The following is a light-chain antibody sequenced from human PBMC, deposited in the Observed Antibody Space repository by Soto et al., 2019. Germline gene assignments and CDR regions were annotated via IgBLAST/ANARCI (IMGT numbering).Light chain of an antibody. J-gene: IGKJ4*01. CDR2: KAS. CDR3: QQLRLYPST. V-gene: IGKV1-5*03. Sequence: DIQMTQSPSTLSASVGDRVTITCRASQSINSWLAWYQQKPGKAPKLLIYKASTLESGVPSRFSGSGSGTDFALTITSLQAEDFATYYCQQLRLYPSTFGGGTKVDI. CDR1: QSINSW.